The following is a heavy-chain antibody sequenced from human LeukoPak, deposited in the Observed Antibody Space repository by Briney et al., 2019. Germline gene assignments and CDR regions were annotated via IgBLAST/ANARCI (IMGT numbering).Heavy chain of an antibody. CDR3: ARVMKWLRSFDY. D-gene: IGHD5-12*01. CDR2: IYYSGST. J-gene: IGHJ4*02. V-gene: IGHV4-30-4*01. CDR1: GGSISSGDYY. Sequence: PSETLSLTCTVSGGSISSGDYYWSWIRQPPGKGLEWIGYIYYSGSTYYNPSLKSRVTISVDTSKNQFSLKLSSVTAADTAVYYCARVMKWLRSFDYWGQGTLVTVSS.